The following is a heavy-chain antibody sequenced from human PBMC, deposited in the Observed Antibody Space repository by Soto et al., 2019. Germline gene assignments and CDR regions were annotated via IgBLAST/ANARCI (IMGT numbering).Heavy chain of an antibody. CDR2: ISYGGGTT. Sequence: GGSLRLSCAASGFTFSSYGMHWVRQAPGKGLEWVSAISYGGGTTYYADSVKGRFTTSRDNSKNTLYLQMNSLRAEDTAVYYCAKGVPGIAVAGTGYFQHWGQGTLVTVSS. J-gene: IGHJ1*01. CDR1: GFTFSSYG. V-gene: IGHV3-23*01. CDR3: AKGVPGIAVAGTGYFQH. D-gene: IGHD6-19*01.